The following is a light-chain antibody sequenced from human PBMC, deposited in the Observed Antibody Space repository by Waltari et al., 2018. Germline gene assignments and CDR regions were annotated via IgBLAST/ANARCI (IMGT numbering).Light chain of an antibody. CDR3: SSYAGSNNLV. CDR2: EVS. Sequence: QSALTQPPSASGSPRQSVTISCTGTSSGDGAYDYVPWYQHHPGKAPKLLISEVSKRPSGVPDRFSGSRSGNTSSLTVSGLQAEDEAEYYCSSYAGSNNLVFGGGTKLTVL. CDR1: SSGDGAYDY. J-gene: IGLJ2*01. V-gene: IGLV2-8*01.